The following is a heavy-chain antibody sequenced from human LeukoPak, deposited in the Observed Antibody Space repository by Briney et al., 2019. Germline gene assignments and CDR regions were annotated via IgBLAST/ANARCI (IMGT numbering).Heavy chain of an antibody. V-gene: IGHV4-59*08. CDR3: ARLASSGWSHCDY. Sequence: SETLSLTCTVSGGSISSYYWSWIRQTPGKGLEWIGYIYYSGSTNYNPSLKSRVTISVDTSKNQFSLKMNSVTAADTAVYYCARLASSGWSHCDYWGQGTLVTVSS. CDR2: IYYSGST. J-gene: IGHJ4*02. D-gene: IGHD6-19*01. CDR1: GGSISSYY.